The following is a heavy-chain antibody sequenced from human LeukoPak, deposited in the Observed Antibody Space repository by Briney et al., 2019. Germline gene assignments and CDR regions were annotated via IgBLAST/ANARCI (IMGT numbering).Heavy chain of an antibody. CDR2: IYYSGST. V-gene: IGHV4-59*08. CDR1: GGSISSYY. J-gene: IGHJ6*02. Sequence: SETLSLTCTVSGGSISSYYWSWIRQPPGKGLEWIGYIYYSGSTNYNPSLKSRVTISVDTSKTQFSLKLSSVTAADTAVYYCARQIGVAAAGTRYYGMDVWGQGTTVTVSS. D-gene: IGHD6-13*01. CDR3: ARQIGVAAAGTRYYGMDV.